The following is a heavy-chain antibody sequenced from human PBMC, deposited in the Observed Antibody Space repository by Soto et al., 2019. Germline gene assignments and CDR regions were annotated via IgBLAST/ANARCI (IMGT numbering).Heavy chain of an antibody. V-gene: IGHV4-4*02. D-gene: IGHD3-16*01. J-gene: IGHJ6*02. Sequence: SETLSLTCGVSGDSITTYKWWTWVRQTPGKGLEWIGEIYDSGNTRYNPSLKSRVTISKDTSKNELSLKLNSVTVADTDVYYCATRQMGEYYYDMEIWGQGTTVTVSS. CDR1: GDSITTYKW. CDR3: ATRQMGEYYYDMEI. CDR2: IYDSGNT.